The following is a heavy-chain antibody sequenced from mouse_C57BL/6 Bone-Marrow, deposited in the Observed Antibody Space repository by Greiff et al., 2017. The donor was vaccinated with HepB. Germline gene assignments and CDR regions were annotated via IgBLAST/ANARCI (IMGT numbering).Heavy chain of an antibody. D-gene: IGHD2-1*01. V-gene: IGHV5-16*01. CDR3: AIYPAMDY. CDR2: INYDGSST. Sequence: EVKLVESEGGLVQPGSSMKLSCTASGFTFSDYYMAWVRQVPEKGLEWVANINYDGSSTYYLDSLKSRFIISRDNAKNILYLHMSSLKSEDTATYYCAIYPAMDYWGQGTSVTVSS. CDR1: GFTFSDYY. J-gene: IGHJ4*01.